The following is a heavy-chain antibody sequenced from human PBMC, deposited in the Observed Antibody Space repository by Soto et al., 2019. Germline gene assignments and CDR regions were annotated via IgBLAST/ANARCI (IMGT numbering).Heavy chain of an antibody. V-gene: IGHV3-7*01. CDR1: GFTFSSYW. Sequence: EVQLVESGGGLVQPGGSLRLSCAASGFTFSSYWMTWVRQAPGKGLEWVANIKEDGSQKYYVDSVKGRFTISRDNAKNSLFLQMNSLRAEDTAVYYCARDRQWGADVYYWGQGTLVTVSS. J-gene: IGHJ4*02. D-gene: IGHD6-19*01. CDR2: IKEDGSQK. CDR3: ARDRQWGADVYY.